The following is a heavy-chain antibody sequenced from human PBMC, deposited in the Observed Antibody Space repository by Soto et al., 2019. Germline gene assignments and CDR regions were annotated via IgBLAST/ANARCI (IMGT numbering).Heavy chain of an antibody. V-gene: IGHV1-18*01. CDR1: GYTFTSYG. CDR3: XXGIGYSGXXWFDY. J-gene: IGHJ4*02. Sequence: QVQLVQSGAEVKKPGASVKVSCKASGYTFTSYGISWVRQAPGQGLEWMGWISAYNGNTNYAQKLQGRVTMTTDTSXXXXXXXXXXXXXXXXXXXXXXXGIGYSGXXWFDYWGQGTLVTVSS. D-gene: IGHD5-12*01. CDR2: ISAYNGNT.